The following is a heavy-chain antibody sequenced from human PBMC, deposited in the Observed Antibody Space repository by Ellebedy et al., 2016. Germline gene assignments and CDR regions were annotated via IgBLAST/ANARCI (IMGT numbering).Heavy chain of an antibody. Sequence: GGSLRLXCAASEFSFSSYGMYWVRQAPGKGLEWVAVIWYDGSNKYYADSVKGRFTISRDNSKNTLYLQMNSLRAEDTALYYCAREGGIFGLDYWGQGTLVTVSS. J-gene: IGHJ4*02. CDR3: AREGGIFGLDY. D-gene: IGHD3-3*02. CDR1: EFSFSSYG. CDR2: IWYDGSNK. V-gene: IGHV3-33*01.